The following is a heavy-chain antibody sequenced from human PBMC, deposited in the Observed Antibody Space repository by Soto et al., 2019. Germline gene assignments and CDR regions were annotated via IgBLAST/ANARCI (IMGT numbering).Heavy chain of an antibody. Sequence: QVQLVQSGPEVKKPGSSVRVSCTASGGTFSSYTINWVRQVPGQGPEWMGRSIPMLGMSNYAQKFQGRVMMIADKSTNTVSMELSSLRSEDTAIYYCATNYGSGSAHFAYWGQGTLVTVSS. J-gene: IGHJ4*02. D-gene: IGHD3-10*01. CDR2: SIPMLGMS. CDR1: GGTFSSYT. CDR3: ATNYGSGSAHFAY. V-gene: IGHV1-69*02.